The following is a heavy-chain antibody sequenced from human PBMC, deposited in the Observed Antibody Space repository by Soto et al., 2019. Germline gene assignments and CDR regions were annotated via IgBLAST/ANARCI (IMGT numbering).Heavy chain of an antibody. D-gene: IGHD2-8*01. J-gene: IGHJ6*02. Sequence: EVALVESWGGLVQPGVSLRLSCVASGFSFRSHEMNWVLQAPGKGLEWLSYISTRGSATKYADSAKGRLTVSRDNAKNSLYLHMHGLTADDTGVYYCARKATNIGGYGMDVWGQGTTVIVSS. V-gene: IGHV3-48*03. CDR2: ISTRGSAT. CDR3: ARKATNIGGYGMDV. CDR1: GFSFRSHE.